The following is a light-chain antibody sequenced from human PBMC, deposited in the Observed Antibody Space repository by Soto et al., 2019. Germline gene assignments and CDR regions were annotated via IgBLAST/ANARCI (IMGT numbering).Light chain of an antibody. CDR1: RSISIY. Sequence: DIQMTQSPSSLSASVGDRVTITCRASRSISIYLNWYQQRPGKAPKLLIYAASSLQSGVPSRFSGSGSGTDFTLTISSLQPEDFATYYCQQSYSTPQTFGQGTKVDIK. CDR2: AAS. V-gene: IGKV1-39*01. J-gene: IGKJ1*01. CDR3: QQSYSTPQT.